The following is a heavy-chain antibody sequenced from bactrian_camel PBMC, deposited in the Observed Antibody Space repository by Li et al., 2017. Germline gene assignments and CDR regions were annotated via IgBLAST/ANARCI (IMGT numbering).Heavy chain of an antibody. CDR1: EYVYRNCG. D-gene: IGHD3*01. J-gene: IGHJ4*01. CDR2: ISSDGAT. Sequence: HVQLVESGGGPVQAGGSLRLSCVAAEYVYRNCGMGWYRQAPGKDRDLVSLISSDGATSYRDYVKGRFTISHDSAENTVYLQMNSLKPEDSAMYYCAAEPRRTDYCQGSWCYEYKYWGQGTQVTV. CDR3: AAEPRRTDYCQGSWCYEYKY. V-gene: IGHV3S53*01.